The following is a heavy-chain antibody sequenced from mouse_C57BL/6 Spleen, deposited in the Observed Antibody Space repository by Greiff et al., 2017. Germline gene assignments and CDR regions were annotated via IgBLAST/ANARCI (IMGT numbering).Heavy chain of an antibody. J-gene: IGHJ3*01. CDR3: ARGHYYGSSYGFAY. CDR2: ISSGSSTI. Sequence: EVNVVESGGGLVKPGGSLKLSCAASGFTFSDYGMHWVRQAPEKGLEWVAYISSGSSTIYYADTVKGRFTISRDNAKNTLFLQMTSLRSEDTAMYYCARGHYYGSSYGFAYWGQGTLVTVSA. D-gene: IGHD1-1*01. CDR1: GFTFSDYG. V-gene: IGHV5-17*01.